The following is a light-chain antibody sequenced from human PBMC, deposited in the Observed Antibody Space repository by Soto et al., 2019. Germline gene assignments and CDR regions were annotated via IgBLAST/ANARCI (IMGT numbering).Light chain of an antibody. V-gene: IGKV3-11*01. CDR3: QQRSNWPT. CDR2: DAS. J-gene: IGKJ1*01. CDR1: QSVGSY. Sequence: EIVLTQSPATLSVSPGERATLPCRASQSVGSYLAWYQQKPGQAPRVLIYDASNRATGIPARFSGSGSGTDFTLTISSLEPEDFAVYYCQQRSNWPTFGQGTKVDI.